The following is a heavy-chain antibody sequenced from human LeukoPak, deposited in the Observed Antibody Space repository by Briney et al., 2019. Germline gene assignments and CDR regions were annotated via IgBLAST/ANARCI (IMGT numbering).Heavy chain of an antibody. V-gene: IGHV3-48*04. D-gene: IGHD3-22*01. CDR2: ISRSGSTI. CDR3: AKASTRAFTSGYYGDAFDI. J-gene: IGHJ3*02. Sequence: PGGSLRLSCAASGFTFSNYSMNWVRQAPGKGLEWVSYISRSGSTIYYADSVKGRFTISRDNAKNSLYLQMNSLRAEDMALYYCAKASTRAFTSGYYGDAFDIWGQGTMVSVSS. CDR1: GFTFSNYS.